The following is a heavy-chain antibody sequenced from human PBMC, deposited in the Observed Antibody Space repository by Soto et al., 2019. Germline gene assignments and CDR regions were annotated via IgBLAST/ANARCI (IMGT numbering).Heavy chain of an antibody. CDR3: GRGGQDFWSGPFDS. D-gene: IGHD3-3*01. Sequence: PSGTLTLTCTVSGGTFSNYTINWIRQPAGKGLEWIGRIDNSGSTNYNPAPERRRIMSAGKNRNQSSLKLLYVPGADTAAYYFGRGGQDFWSGPFDSWGRGALVTVS. J-gene: IGHJ4*02. V-gene: IGHV4-4*07. CDR2: IDNSGST. CDR1: GGTFSNYT.